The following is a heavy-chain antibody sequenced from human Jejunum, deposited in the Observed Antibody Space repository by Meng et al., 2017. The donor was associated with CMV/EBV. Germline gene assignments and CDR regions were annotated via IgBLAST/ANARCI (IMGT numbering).Heavy chain of an antibody. CDR2: IRYDGSDK. Sequence: VQLVGSGGGVVQPGGSLRLSCAASGFTFSSYGIHWVRQAPGKGLEWVAFIRYDGSDKYYADSVKGRFTISRDNSKNTVFLQMDSLRPEDSAIYYCAKDIDYWGRGTLVTVSS. V-gene: IGHV3-30*02. J-gene: IGHJ4*02. CDR1: GFTFSSYG. CDR3: AKDIDY.